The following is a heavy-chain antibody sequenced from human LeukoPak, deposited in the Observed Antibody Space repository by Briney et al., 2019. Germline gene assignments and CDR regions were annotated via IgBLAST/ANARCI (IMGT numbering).Heavy chain of an antibody. CDR1: GFTFSSYA. CDR3: ARDYCGGDCYPWN. J-gene: IGHJ4*02. CDR2: ISYDGSNK. V-gene: IGHV3-30*04. D-gene: IGHD2-21*02. Sequence: PGRSLRLSCAASGFTFSSYAMHWVRQAPGKELEWVAVISYDGSNKYYADSVKGRFTISRDNSKNTLYLQMNSLRAEDTAVYYCARDYCGGDCYPWNWGQGTLDTVSS.